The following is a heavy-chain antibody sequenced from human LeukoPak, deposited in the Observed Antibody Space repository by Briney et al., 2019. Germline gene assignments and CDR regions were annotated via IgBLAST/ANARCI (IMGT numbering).Heavy chain of an antibody. Sequence: ASVKVSCKASGYTFTGYYMHCVRQAPGQGLEWMGWINPNSGGTNYAQKFQGRVTMTRDTSISTAYMELSRLRSDDTAVYYCARARCSGGSCYPNWFDPWGQGTLVTVSS. D-gene: IGHD2-15*01. CDR3: ARARCSGGSCYPNWFDP. J-gene: IGHJ5*02. CDR1: GYTFTGYY. V-gene: IGHV1-2*02. CDR2: INPNSGGT.